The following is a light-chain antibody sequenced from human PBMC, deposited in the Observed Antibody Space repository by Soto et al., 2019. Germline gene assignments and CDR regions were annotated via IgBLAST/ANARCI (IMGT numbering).Light chain of an antibody. CDR1: ESVTNNY. Sequence: EIVLTQSPGTLSLSPGERATLSCRASESVTNNYLAWYQQKPGQAPRLLIHGASIRTTGIPDRFSGSGSGTDFTLTISRLEPEDFAVYYCQQTAYAPLTFGGGTKVYIK. V-gene: IGKV3-20*01. CDR3: QQTAYAPLT. J-gene: IGKJ4*01. CDR2: GAS.